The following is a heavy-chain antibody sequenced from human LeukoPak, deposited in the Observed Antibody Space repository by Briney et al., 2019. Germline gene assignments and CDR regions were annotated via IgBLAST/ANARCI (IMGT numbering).Heavy chain of an antibody. CDR2: IHSSGST. CDR1: DGSTSSYY. V-gene: IGHV4-4*09. D-gene: IGHD1-26*01. Sequence: SSETLSLTCTVSDGSTSSYYWSWIRQPPGKGLEWIGYIHSSGSTHYNPSLRSRVTTSLDTSKNQFSLKLSSVTAADTAVYYCARLGSYSDCWGQGTLVTVSS. J-gene: IGHJ4*02. CDR3: ARLGSYSDC.